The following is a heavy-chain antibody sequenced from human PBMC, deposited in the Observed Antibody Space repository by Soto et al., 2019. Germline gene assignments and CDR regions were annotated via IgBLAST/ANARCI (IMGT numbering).Heavy chain of an antibody. CDR1: GYSFAGYW. CDR2: IDPSDSQT. J-gene: IGHJ4*02. D-gene: IGHD3-22*01. Sequence: KGSGYSFAGYWITWVRQKPGKGLEWMGRIDPSDSQTYYSPSFRGHVTISVTKSITTVFLQWSSLRASDTAMYYCARQIYDSDTGPNFRYYFDSWGQGTPVTVS. CDR3: ARQIYDSDTGPNFRYYFDS. V-gene: IGHV5-10-1*01.